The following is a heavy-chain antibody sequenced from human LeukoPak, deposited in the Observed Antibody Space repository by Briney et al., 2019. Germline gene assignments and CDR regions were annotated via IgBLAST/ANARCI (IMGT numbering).Heavy chain of an antibody. J-gene: IGHJ4*02. Sequence: ASVKVSCKASGYTFTSYYMHWVRQDPGQGLEWMGIINPSGGSTSYAQKFQGRVTMTRDTSTSTVYMELSSLRSEDTAVYYCARSVVVPAVPDYWGQGTLVTVSS. CDR3: ARSVVVPAVPDY. D-gene: IGHD2-2*01. CDR1: GYTFTSYY. V-gene: IGHV1-46*03. CDR2: INPSGGST.